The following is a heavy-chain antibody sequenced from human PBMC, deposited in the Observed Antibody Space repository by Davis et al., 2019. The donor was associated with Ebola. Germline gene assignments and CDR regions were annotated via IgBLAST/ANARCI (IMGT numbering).Heavy chain of an antibody. J-gene: IGHJ4*02. CDR2: IGYDRSDK. V-gene: IGHV3-30*04. D-gene: IGHD6-6*01. Sequence: PGGSLRLSCAASGFTFKSYAMHWVRQAPGKGLEWVAVIGYDRSDKYYANSVKGRFTISRDNSYNILYLQMNSLRTEDTAVYYCARDYSSWLSLSGPFDYWGQGTLVTVSS. CDR3: ARDYSSWLSLSGPFDY. CDR1: GFTFKSYA.